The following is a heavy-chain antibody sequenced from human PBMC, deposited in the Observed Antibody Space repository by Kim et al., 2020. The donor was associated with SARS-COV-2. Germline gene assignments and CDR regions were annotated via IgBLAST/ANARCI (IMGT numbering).Heavy chain of an antibody. D-gene: IGHD4-17*01. V-gene: IGHV4-34*01. J-gene: IGHJ4*02. CDR3: ARSDYGFTLDY. CDR1: GGSFSGYY. CDR2: INHSGST. Sequence: SETLSLTCAVYGGSFSGYYWSWIRQPPGKGLEWIGEINHSGSTNYNPSLKSRVTISVDTSKNQFSLKLSSVTAADTAVYYCARSDYGFTLDYWGQGTLVTVSS.